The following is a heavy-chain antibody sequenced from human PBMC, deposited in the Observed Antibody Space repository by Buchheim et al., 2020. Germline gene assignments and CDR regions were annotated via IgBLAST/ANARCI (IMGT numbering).Heavy chain of an antibody. D-gene: IGHD3-22*01. Sequence: EVKLVDSGGGLVKPGGSLKISCAASGFTFKNAWMSWVRQAPGKGLEWVGRIKSKVDGETSDYAAPVQGRFSISRDDSKTVLTLQMDSLKTEDTAVYYCATDPDSSSYYSFDYWGQG. CDR1: GFTFKNAW. CDR3: ATDPDSSSYYSFDY. J-gene: IGHJ4*02. CDR2: IKSKVDGETS. V-gene: IGHV3-15*01.